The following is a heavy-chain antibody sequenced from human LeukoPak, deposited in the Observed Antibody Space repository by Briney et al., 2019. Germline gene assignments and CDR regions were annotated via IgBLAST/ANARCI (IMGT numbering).Heavy chain of an antibody. V-gene: IGHV4-4*09. CDR2: MCKRGST. Sequence: SETLSLTCTVSGGSISSYQWSWIRQPPGKGLEWIGYMCKRGSTKYNPSLRSRVTISGDTSKNQFSLKLISVTAADAAVYYCAGHDYYGSGSYRWGQGTLVTVSS. CDR1: GGSISSYQ. CDR3: AGHDYYGSGSYR. D-gene: IGHD3-10*01. J-gene: IGHJ5*02.